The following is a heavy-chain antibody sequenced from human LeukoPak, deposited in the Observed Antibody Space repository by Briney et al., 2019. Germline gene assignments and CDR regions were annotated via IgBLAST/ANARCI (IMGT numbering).Heavy chain of an antibody. D-gene: IGHD6-19*01. J-gene: IGHJ4*02. CDR2: ISGSGGST. CDR3: AGGSSGWYYFDF. CDR1: GFTFSSYS. Sequence: PGGSLRLSCAASGFTFSSYSVSWVRQAPGKGLKWVSGISGSGGSTYYADSVKGRFTISRDNSKNTLYLQMNSLRAEDTAVYYCAGGSSGWYYFDFWGQGTLVTVSS. V-gene: IGHV3-23*01.